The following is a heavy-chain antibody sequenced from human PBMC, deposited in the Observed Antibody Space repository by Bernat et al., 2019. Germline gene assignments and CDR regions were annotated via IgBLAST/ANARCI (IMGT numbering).Heavy chain of an antibody. Sequence: QVQLVESGGGVVQPGRSLRLSCAASGFTFSSYAMHWVRQAPGRGLEWVAFISYDGSNKYYVDSVKGRFTISRDNSKNTLYLQMNTLRPEDTAVYYCASRTWELPIYWGQGTLVTVSS. V-gene: IGHV3-30*04. CDR3: ASRTWELPIY. J-gene: IGHJ4*02. D-gene: IGHD1-7*01. CDR1: GFTFSSYA. CDR2: ISYDGSNK.